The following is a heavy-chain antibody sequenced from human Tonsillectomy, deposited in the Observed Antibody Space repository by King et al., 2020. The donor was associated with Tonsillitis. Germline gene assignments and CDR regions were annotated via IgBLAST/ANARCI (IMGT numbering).Heavy chain of an antibody. J-gene: IGHJ5*02. CDR3: AHRRRYYYGSGSYDNWFDP. V-gene: IGHV2-5*01. D-gene: IGHD3-10*01. Sequence: KESGPTLVKPTQTLTLTCTFSGFSLSTSGVGVGWIRQPPGKALEWLALIYWNDDKRYSPSLKSRLTITKDTSKNPVVLTLTNMAPVDTATYYCAHRRRYYYGSGSYDNWFDPWGQGTLVTVSS. CDR1: GFSLSTSGVG. CDR2: IYWNDDK.